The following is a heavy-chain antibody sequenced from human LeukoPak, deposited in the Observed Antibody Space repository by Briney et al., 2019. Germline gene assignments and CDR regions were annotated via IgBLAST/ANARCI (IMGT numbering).Heavy chain of an antibody. CDR1: GGSISSGDYY. D-gene: IGHD4-17*01. Sequence: PSQTLSLTCTVSGGSISSGDYYWSWIRQPPGKGLEWIGYIYYSGSTYYNPSLKSRVTISVDTSKNQFSLKLSSVTAADTAVYYCARGAKGDYGDYRADDAFDIWGQGTMVTVSS. V-gene: IGHV4-30-4*01. J-gene: IGHJ3*02. CDR3: ARGAKGDYGDYRADDAFDI. CDR2: IYYSGST.